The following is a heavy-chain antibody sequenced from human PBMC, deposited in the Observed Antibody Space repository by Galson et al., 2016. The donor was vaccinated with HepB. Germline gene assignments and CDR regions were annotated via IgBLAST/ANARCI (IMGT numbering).Heavy chain of an antibody. V-gene: IGHV3-48*01. CDR1: GFTFSSYN. J-gene: IGHJ4*02. Sequence: SLRLSCAASGFTFSSYNMNWVRQAPGKGLEWVSYLGRSGSPIYYADAVKGRITISRDTSKNTVYLQMNSLRGEDTGVYYCARDKGTSVWYKDYWGQGTLVTVSS. CDR3: ARDKGTSVWYKDY. CDR2: LGRSGSPI. D-gene: IGHD1-1*01.